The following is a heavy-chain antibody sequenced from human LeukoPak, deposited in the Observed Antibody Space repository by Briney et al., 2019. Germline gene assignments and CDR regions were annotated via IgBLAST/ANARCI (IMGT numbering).Heavy chain of an antibody. CDR3: AGRLRNDCSGSGCYPYFHY. J-gene: IGHJ4*02. CDR1: TDSISLYY. V-gene: IGHV4-4*07. Sequence: SETLSLTCSVSTDSISLYYWSWIRQPAGKGLEWIGRLYDRGTSIYNPSLRSRVTMSLDTSKKQLSLRLTSVTAADTAVYYCAGRLRNDCSGSGCYPYFHYWGQGTLVTVSS. CDR2: LYDRGTS. D-gene: IGHD2-2*01.